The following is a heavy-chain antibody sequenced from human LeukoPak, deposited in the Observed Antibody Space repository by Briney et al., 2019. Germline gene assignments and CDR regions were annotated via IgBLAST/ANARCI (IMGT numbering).Heavy chain of an antibody. Sequence: GGSLRLSCATSGFIFSSYWMSWVRQAPGKGLEWVANIKQDGSEKYYVDSVKGRFTISRDNAKNSLYLQMNSLRAEDTAVYYCARDRKIVATYFDYWGQGTLVTVSS. CDR3: ARDRKIVATYFDY. CDR2: IKQDGSEK. J-gene: IGHJ4*02. CDR1: GFIFSSYW. D-gene: IGHD5-12*01. V-gene: IGHV3-7*01.